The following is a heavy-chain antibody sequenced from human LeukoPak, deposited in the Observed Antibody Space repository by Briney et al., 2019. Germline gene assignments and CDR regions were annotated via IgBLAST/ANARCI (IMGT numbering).Heavy chain of an antibody. CDR2: IYYSGST. V-gene: IGHV4-59*08. CDR3: ARETIRGGYWFDS. CDR1: GGSISSYY. Sequence: PSETLSLTCTVSGGSISSYYWSWIRQPPGKGLEWIGYIYYSGSTNYNPSLKSRVTISVDTSKNQFSLKLSSVTAADTAVYYCARETIRGGYWFDSWGQGTLVTVSS. J-gene: IGHJ5*01. D-gene: IGHD3-10*01.